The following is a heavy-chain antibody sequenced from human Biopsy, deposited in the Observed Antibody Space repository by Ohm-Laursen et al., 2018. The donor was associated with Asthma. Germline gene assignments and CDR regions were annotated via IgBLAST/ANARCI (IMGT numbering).Heavy chain of an antibody. CDR2: IVFASGAT. Sequence: SVKVSCNISGVALSGYTFEWVRQARGLGLEWIAWIVFASGATNYAQNFQDRLTVTRDMSAGSVSMELRGLSSTDTAVYYCAAGRTSLQGESLIWGQGTLVTVSS. CDR1: GVALSGYT. CDR3: AAGRTSLQGESLI. V-gene: IGHV1-58*01. D-gene: IGHD2/OR15-2a*01. J-gene: IGHJ4*02.